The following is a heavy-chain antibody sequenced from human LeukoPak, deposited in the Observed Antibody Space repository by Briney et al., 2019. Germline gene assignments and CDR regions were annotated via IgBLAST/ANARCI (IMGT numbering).Heavy chain of an antibody. CDR3: TTDIADVVVTASNWFDP. D-gene: IGHD2-21*02. CDR2: IKQDGSVK. CDR1: GFTFSSYW. J-gene: IGHJ5*02. Sequence: GGSLRLSCAASGFTFSSYWMSWVRQAPGKGLEWVANIKQDGSVKYYVDSVKGRFTISRDNAKNTLYLQMNSLKTEDTAVYYCTTDIADVVVTASNWFDPWGQGTLVTVSS. V-gene: IGHV3-7*03.